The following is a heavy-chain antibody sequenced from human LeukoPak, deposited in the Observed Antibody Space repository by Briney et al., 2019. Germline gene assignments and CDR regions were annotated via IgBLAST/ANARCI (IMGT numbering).Heavy chain of an antibody. D-gene: IGHD6-6*01. CDR1: GFTFSRYN. CDR2: ISYDGSNK. Sequence: GGSLRLSCAASGFTFSRYNMNWVRQAPGKGLEWVAVISYDGSNKYYADSVKGRFTISRDNSKNTLYLQMNSLRAEDTAVYYCARDRFQYSAILDYWGQGTLVTVSS. V-gene: IGHV3-30-3*01. CDR3: ARDRFQYSAILDY. J-gene: IGHJ4*02.